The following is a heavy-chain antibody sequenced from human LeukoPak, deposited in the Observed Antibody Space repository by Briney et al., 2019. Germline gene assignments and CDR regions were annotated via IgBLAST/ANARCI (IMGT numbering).Heavy chain of an antibody. CDR2: IYYSGGT. J-gene: IGHJ6*03. Sequence: KPSDTLSLTCAVSGYSISSSNWWGWIRQPPGKGLEWIAYIYYSGGTYYNPSLKSRVTMSVDTSKNQFSLKLSSVTAVDTAVYYCAESVAWNYYYYMDVWGKGTTVTVS. D-gene: IGHD5-12*01. V-gene: IGHV4-28*01. CDR3: AESVAWNYYYYMDV. CDR1: GYSISSSNW.